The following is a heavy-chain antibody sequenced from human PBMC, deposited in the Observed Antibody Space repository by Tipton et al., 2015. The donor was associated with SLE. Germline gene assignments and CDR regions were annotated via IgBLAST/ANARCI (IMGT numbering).Heavy chain of an antibody. CDR3: ASLGLRLGEIH. CDR1: GGSISSHY. D-gene: IGHD3-16*01. Sequence: TLSLTCTVSGGSISSHYWSWIRQPPGKGLEWIGEINHSGITNYNPSLKSRVTISVDTSKNQFSLKLSSVTAADTAVYYCASLGLRLGEIHWGQGTLVTVSS. CDR2: INHSGIT. V-gene: IGHV4-34*01. J-gene: IGHJ4*02.